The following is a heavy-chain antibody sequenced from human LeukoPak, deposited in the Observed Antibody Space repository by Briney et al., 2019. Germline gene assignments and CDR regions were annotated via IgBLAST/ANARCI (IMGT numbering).Heavy chain of an antibody. CDR1: GFTFNTYG. V-gene: IGHV3-23*01. D-gene: IGHD2-15*01. CDR2: LSGSGDRT. CDR3: AKGTIVVVVPATNFDY. Sequence: GGSLRLSCAASGFTFNTYGMSWVRQAPGKGLEWLSALSGSGDRTYYADSVKGRFTISRDNSKNTLYLQMNSLRAEDTAVYYCAKGTIVVVVPATNFDYWGQGTLVTVSS. J-gene: IGHJ4*02.